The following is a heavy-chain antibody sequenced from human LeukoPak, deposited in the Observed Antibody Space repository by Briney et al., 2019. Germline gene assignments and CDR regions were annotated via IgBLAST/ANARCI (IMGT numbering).Heavy chain of an antibody. J-gene: IGHJ6*02. Sequence: GGSLRLSCAVSGLTFNNYAMSWVRQAPGKGLEWVSAISKSGDHTYYAASAKGRSTIYRDNSKNTQYLQMNSLRAEDTAVYYCATSWGPDTSAFRWGRDGMDVWGQGTTVIVS. V-gene: IGHV3-23*01. CDR1: GLTFNNYA. CDR3: ATSWGPDTSAFRWGRDGMDV. D-gene: IGHD3-16*01. CDR2: ISKSGDHT.